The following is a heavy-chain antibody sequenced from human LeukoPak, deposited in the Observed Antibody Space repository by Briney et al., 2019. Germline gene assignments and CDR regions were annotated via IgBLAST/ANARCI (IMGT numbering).Heavy chain of an antibody. D-gene: IGHD5-18*01. CDR2: IYSGGST. CDR1: GFTVSSNY. V-gene: IGHV3-53*01. J-gene: IGHJ4*02. CDR3: ARGNDTRGYSYGYPY. Sequence: PGGSLRLSCAASGFTVSSNYMSWVRQAPGKGLEWVSVIYSGGSTYYADSVKGRFTISRDNSKNTLYLQMNSLRAEDTAVYYCARGNDTRGYSYGYPYWGQGTLVTVSS.